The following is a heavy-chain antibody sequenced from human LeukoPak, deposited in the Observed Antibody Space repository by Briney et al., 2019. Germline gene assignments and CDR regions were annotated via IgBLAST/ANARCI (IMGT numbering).Heavy chain of an antibody. V-gene: IGHV3-7*01. D-gene: IGHD6-19*01. CDR2: IKQDASET. J-gene: IGHJ4*02. Sequence: GGSLRLSCAASGFIVSNYCMGWVRQAPGKGLEWVAYIKQDASETYYVGSVRGRFSISRDNAKNSLFLQMNSLRAEDTAVYYCATDPSGPSDSSGWYYFDNWGQGTLVTVSS. CDR1: GFIVSNYC. CDR3: ATDPSGPSDSSGWYYFDN.